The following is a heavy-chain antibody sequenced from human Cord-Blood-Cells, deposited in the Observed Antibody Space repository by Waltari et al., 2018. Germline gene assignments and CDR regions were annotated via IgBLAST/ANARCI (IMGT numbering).Heavy chain of an antibody. CDR2: ISYDESNK. CDR3: AKDRRWYFDL. J-gene: IGHJ2*01. CDR1: GFTFSRYG. Sequence: QVQLVESGGGVVQPGRSLRLSCAASGFTFSRYGMHGVRQAPGKGVEWVVVISYDESNKYYANSVKGRFTISRDNSKNTLYLQMNSLRAEDTAVYYCAKDRRWYFDLWGRGTLVTVSS. V-gene: IGHV3-30*18.